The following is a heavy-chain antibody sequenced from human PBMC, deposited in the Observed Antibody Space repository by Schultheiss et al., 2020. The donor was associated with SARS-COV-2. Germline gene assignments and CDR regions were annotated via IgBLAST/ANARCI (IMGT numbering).Heavy chain of an antibody. CDR1: GGSISSGGYY. V-gene: IGHV4-61*02. Sequence: SETLSLTCTVSGGSISSGGYYWSWIRQHPGKGLEWIGRIYTSGSTNYNPSLKSRVTMSVDTSKNQFSLNVSSVTAADTAVYYCHSSGYQRYYYYGMDVWGQGTTVTVSS. J-gene: IGHJ6*02. CDR3: HSSGYQRYYYYGMDV. D-gene: IGHD3-22*01. CDR2: IYTSGST.